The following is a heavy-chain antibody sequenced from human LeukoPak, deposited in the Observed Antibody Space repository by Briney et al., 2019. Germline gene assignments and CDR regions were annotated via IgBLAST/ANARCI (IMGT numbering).Heavy chain of an antibody. D-gene: IGHD3-10*01. CDR1: GGSTSSYY. J-gene: IGHJ4*02. CDR2: IYYSGST. Sequence: SETLSLTCTVSGGSTSSYYWSWIRQPPGKGLEWIGYIYYSGSTNYNPSLKSRVTISVDTSKNQFSLKLSSVTAADTAVYYCARRGFGASDFDYWAREPWSPSPQ. V-gene: IGHV4-59*08. CDR3: ARRGFGASDFDY.